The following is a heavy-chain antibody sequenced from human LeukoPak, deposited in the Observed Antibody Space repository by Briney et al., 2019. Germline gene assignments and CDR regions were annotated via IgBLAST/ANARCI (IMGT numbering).Heavy chain of an antibody. CDR1: GGSISSGSYY. D-gene: IGHD5-24*01. V-gene: IGHV4-61*02. CDR2: IYTSGST. Sequence: PSETLSLTCTVSGGSISSGSYYWSWIRQPAGKGLEWIGRIYTSGSTNYNPSLKSRVTISVDTSKNQFSLKLSSVTAADTAVYYCASSGLVEMATTVWGQGTLVTVSS. J-gene: IGHJ4*02. CDR3: ASSGLVEMATTV.